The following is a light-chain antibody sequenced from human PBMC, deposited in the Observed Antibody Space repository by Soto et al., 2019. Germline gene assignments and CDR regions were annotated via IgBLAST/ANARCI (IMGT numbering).Light chain of an antibody. CDR1: QSVSSN. J-gene: IGKJ2*01. V-gene: IGKV3-15*01. CDR2: DAS. Sequence: DIVMTQSPGTLSVSPGERATLSCRASQSVSSNLAWYQQKPGQAPRLLIYDASTRATGIPARFSGSGSATDFTLSISSLLSEDFAVYFCQQYNTWPPYTFGQGTKLEI. CDR3: QQYNTWPPYT.